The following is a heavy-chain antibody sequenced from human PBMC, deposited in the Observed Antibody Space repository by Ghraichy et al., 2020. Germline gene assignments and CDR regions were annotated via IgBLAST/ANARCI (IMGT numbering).Heavy chain of an antibody. V-gene: IGHV4-34*01. CDR1: GGSFSGYY. J-gene: IGHJ4*02. Sequence: SETLSLTCAVYGGSFSGYYWSWIRQPPGKGLEWIGEINHSGSTNYNPSLKSRVTISVDTSKNQFSLKLSSVTAADTAVYYCARVTAVAVGYWGQGTLVTVSS. D-gene: IGHD6-19*01. CDR3: ARVTAVAVGY. CDR2: INHSGST.